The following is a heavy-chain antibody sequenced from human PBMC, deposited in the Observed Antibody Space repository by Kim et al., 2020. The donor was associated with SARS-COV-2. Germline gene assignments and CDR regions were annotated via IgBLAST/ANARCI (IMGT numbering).Heavy chain of an antibody. CDR1: GFTFSSYA. Sequence: GGSLRLSCAASGFTFSSYAMSWVRQAPGKGLEWVSAISGSGGSTYYADSVKGRFTISRDNSKNTLYLQMNSLRAEDTAVYYCAKCFLGQLVRCSADDYWGQGTLVTVSS. CDR3: AKCFLGQLVRCSADDY. V-gene: IGHV3-23*01. D-gene: IGHD6-6*01. J-gene: IGHJ4*02. CDR2: ISGSGGST.